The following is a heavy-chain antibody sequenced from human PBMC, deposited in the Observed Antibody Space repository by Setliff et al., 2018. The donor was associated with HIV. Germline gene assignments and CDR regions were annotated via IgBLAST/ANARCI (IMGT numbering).Heavy chain of an antibody. J-gene: IGHJ4*02. CDR1: GFTFSSYA. CDR2: ISYDGSNK. V-gene: IGHV3-30*04. D-gene: IGHD3-9*01. Sequence: PGGSLRLSCAASGFTFSSYAMHWVRQAPGKGLEWVAVISYDGSNKYYANSVKGLFTISRDNSKNTLYLQMNSLRAEDTAAYYCARDPNRVLRYFDWLSQGPYFDYWGQGTLVTVSS. CDR3: ARDPNRVLRYFDWLSQGPYFDY.